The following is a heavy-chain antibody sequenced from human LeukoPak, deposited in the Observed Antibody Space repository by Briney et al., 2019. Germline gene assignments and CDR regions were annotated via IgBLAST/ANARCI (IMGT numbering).Heavy chain of an antibody. J-gene: IGHJ4*02. D-gene: IGHD3-22*01. Sequence: ASVKVSCKASGGTFSSYAISWVRHAPGQGLEWMGGIIPIFGTANYAQKFQGRVTITADESTSTAYMELSSPRSEDTDEYYCARAMLRSTYYYDSSGYYYGDYFDYWGQGTLVTVS. V-gene: IGHV1-69*13. CDR3: ARAMLRSTYYYDSSGYYYGDYFDY. CDR1: GGTFSSYA. CDR2: IIPIFGTA.